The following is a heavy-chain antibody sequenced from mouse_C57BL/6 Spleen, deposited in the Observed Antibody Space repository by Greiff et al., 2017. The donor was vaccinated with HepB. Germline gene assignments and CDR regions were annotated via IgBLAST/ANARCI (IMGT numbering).Heavy chain of an antibody. CDR3: ARGGYGISFYYAMDY. Sequence: EVQLQQSGPELVKPGASVKISCKASGYSFTDYNMNWVKQSNGKSLEWIGVINPNYGTTSYNQKFKGKATLTVDQSSSTAYMQLNSLTSEDSAVYSCARGGYGISFYYAMDYWGQGTSVTVSS. CDR1: GYSFTDYN. D-gene: IGHD1-1*01. CDR2: INPNYGTT. J-gene: IGHJ4*01. V-gene: IGHV1-39*01.